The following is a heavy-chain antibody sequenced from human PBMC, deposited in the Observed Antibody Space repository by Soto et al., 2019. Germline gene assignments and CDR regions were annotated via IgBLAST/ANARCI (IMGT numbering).Heavy chain of an antibody. J-gene: IGHJ3*01. CDR1: GYTFTGYY. Sequence: ASVKVSCKASGYTFTGYYIHWMRQAPGQGLEWVGWINPNSGGTNYAQKFQGRLTMTRDTSISTAYMELSRLTSDDTVVYYCARDRASSGGNTFDVWGQGTMVTVSS. CDR2: INPNSGGT. V-gene: IGHV1-2*02. CDR3: ARDRASSGGNTFDV. D-gene: IGHD3-16*01.